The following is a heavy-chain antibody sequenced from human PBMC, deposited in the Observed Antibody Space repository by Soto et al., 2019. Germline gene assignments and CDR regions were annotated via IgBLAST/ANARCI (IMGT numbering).Heavy chain of an antibody. CDR2: IWYGGSNK. CDR1: GFTFSSYG. J-gene: IGHJ4*02. Sequence: GGSLRLSCAASGFTFSSYGMHWVRQAPGKGLEWVAVIWYGGSNKYYADSVKGRFTISRDNSKNTLYLQMNSLRAEDTAVYYCASGSPWLQLLPDYWGQGTLVTVSS. D-gene: IGHD5-12*01. V-gene: IGHV3-33*01. CDR3: ASGSPWLQLLPDY.